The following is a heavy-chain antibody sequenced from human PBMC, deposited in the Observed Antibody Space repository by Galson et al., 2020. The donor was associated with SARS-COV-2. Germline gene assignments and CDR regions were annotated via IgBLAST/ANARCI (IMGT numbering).Heavy chain of an antibody. J-gene: IGHJ4*02. V-gene: IGHV4-39*01. CDR2: IYYNGRN. CDR1: GGSISSSSYY. Sequence: ETSETLSLTCAVSGGSISSSSYYWGWHRQPPGKGLEWIASIYYNGRNYYSPSLKSRVSIFIDTSKNQFSLKMTPVTAADTAVYFCVSQLVRDGYNCWGQGTLVTVSS. D-gene: IGHD5-12*01. CDR3: VSQLVRDGYNC.